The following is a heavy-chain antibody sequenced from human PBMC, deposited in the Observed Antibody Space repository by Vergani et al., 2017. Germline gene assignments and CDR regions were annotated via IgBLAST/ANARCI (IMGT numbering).Heavy chain of an antibody. V-gene: IGHV5-51*01. CDR2: IYPGDSDT. CDR3: ARLAGYCTNGVCYTEYFQH. Sequence: EVQLVQSGAEVKKPGESLKISCKGSGSSFTSYWIGWVRQMPGKGLEWMGIIYPGDSDTRYSPAFQGQVTISADKSLSTAYLQWSSLKASDTAMYYCARLAGYCTNGVCYTEYFQHWGQGTLVTVSS. D-gene: IGHD2-8*01. J-gene: IGHJ1*01. CDR1: GSSFTSYW.